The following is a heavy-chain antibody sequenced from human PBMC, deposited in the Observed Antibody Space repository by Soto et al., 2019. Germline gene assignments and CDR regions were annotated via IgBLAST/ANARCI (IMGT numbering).Heavy chain of an antibody. V-gene: IGHV3-33*01. CDR3: ARDRERYDYGSWSYASDY. D-gene: IGHD3-10*01. CDR2: IWYDGTNK. J-gene: IGHJ4*02. CDR1: GFTFRHYG. Sequence: QVQLVESGGGVVQPGRSLRLSCAASGFTFRHYGMHWVRQAPGKGLEWVAVIWYDGTNKYYVDSVKGRFTISRDNSKNTLYLQMSSLSAEDTAVYYCARDRERYDYGSWSYASDYWGQGTLVTVSS.